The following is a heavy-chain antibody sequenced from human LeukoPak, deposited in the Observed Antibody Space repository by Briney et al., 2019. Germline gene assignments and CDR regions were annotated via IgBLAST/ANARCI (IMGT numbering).Heavy chain of an antibody. J-gene: IGHJ4*02. V-gene: IGHV3-30-3*01. CDR2: ISYDGSNK. D-gene: IGHD1-26*01. CDR1: GFTFSSYA. Sequence: QPGGSLRLSCAASGFTFSSYAMHWVRQAPGKGLEWVAVISYDGSNKYYADSVKGRFTISRDNSKNTLYLQMNSLRGEDTAVYYCAKDRDSGSYSRLDHWGQGTLVTVSS. CDR3: AKDRDSGSYSRLDH.